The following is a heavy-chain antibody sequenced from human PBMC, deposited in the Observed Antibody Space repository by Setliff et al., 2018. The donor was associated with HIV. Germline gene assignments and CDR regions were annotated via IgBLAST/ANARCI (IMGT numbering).Heavy chain of an antibody. CDR2: IPNDGSNK. D-gene: IGHD3-10*01. CDR1: GLTFSNCG. CDR3: ARESSTVRGVIDI. V-gene: IGHV3-30*12. J-gene: IGHJ3*02. Sequence: GGSLRLSCATSGLTFSNCGMHWVRQAPGKGLEWVAVIPNDGSNKFYADSVKGRFTVSRDNSKNTVYLQMNSLRDEDRAVYYCARESSTVRGVIDIWGQGTMVTVSS.